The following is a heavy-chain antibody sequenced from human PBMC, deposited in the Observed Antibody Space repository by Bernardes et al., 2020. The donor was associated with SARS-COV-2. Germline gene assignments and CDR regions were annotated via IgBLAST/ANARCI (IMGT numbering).Heavy chain of an antibody. CDR2: INSDGSST. J-gene: IGHJ4*02. Sequence: GGSLRLSRAASGFTFSSYWMHWVRQAPGKGLVWVSRINSDGSSTNYADSVKGRFTISRDNTKNTLSLQMNSLRAEDTAVYYCVRGGATNSYGSDSWGQGTLVTVSS. D-gene: IGHD5-18*01. CDR1: GFTFSSYW. CDR3: VRGGATNSYGSDS. V-gene: IGHV3-74*01.